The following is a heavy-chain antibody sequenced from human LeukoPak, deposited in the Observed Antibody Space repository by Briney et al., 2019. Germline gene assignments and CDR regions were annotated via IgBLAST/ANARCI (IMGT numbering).Heavy chain of an antibody. D-gene: IGHD7-27*01. J-gene: IGHJ3*02. CDR2: ISGSGGST. Sequence: PPGGSLRLSCAASGFTFSSYAMSWVRQAPGKGLEWVSAISGSGGSTYYADSVKGRFTISRDNSKNSLYLQMNSLRAEDTAVYYCVWGPTGDLVGDAFDIWGQGTMVTVSS. CDR3: VWGPTGDLVGDAFDI. V-gene: IGHV3-23*01. CDR1: GFTFSSYA.